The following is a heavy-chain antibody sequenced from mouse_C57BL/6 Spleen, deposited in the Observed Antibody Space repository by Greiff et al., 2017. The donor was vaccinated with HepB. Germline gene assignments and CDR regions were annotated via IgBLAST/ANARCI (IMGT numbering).Heavy chain of an antibody. D-gene: IGHD1-1*01. CDR3: ARVHYYGSSHFAY. J-gene: IGHJ3*01. CDR1: GFTFSDYG. V-gene: IGHV5-17*01. CDR2: ISSGSSTI. Sequence: EVQLQESGGGLVKPGGSLKLSCAASGFTFSDYGMHWVRQAPEKGLEWVAYISSGSSTIYYADTVKGRFTISRDNAKNTLFLQMTSLRSEDTAMYYCARVHYYGSSHFAYWGQGTLVTVSA.